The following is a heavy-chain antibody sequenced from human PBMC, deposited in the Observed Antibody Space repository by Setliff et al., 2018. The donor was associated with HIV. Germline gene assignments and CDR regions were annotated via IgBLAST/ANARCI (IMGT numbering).Heavy chain of an antibody. J-gene: IGHJ4*02. CDR1: GNTFARQSHD. V-gene: IGHV1-18*01. Sequence: ASVKVSCKTSGNTFARQSHDLHWVRQVPGQGLEWMGWISGYSGHTSYAQKIQGRVTMTTDTSTSTAYMELRSLRSDDTAVYYCVITKMLYYFDSWGQGTLVTVSS. D-gene: IGHD2-8*01. CDR3: VITKMLYYFDS. CDR2: ISGYSGHT.